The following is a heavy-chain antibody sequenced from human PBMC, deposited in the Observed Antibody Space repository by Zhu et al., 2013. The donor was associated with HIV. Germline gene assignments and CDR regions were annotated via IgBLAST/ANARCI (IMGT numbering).Heavy chain of an antibody. D-gene: IGHD1-26*01. Sequence: QVQLVQSGAEVKKPGASVKVSCKVSGYTLTELSMHWVRQAPGKGLEWMGGFDPEDGETIYAQKFQGRVTMTEDTSTDTAYMELSSLRSEDTAVYYCATVVGGSYTNLPLGWFDPWGQGTLVTVSS. CDR3: ATVVGGSYTNLPLGWFDP. CDR1: GYTLTELS. J-gene: IGHJ5*02. CDR2: FDPEDGET. V-gene: IGHV1-24*01.